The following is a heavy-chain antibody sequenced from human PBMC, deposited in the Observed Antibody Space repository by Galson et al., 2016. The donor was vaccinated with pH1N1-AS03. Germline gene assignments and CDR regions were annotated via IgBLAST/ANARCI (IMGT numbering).Heavy chain of an antibody. V-gene: IGHV1-69*02. Sequence: SVTVSCKASGGTFNSYIFTWVRQSPGQGLEWMGRFIPVYDRTNYAEKFQCRVTITASYMELSSLTSQDTAVYYCATYYENSGYALGFWGQGTLVTVSS. J-gene: IGHJ4*02. CDR3: ATYYENSGYALGF. D-gene: IGHD5-12*01. CDR1: GGTFNSYI. CDR2: FIPVYDRT.